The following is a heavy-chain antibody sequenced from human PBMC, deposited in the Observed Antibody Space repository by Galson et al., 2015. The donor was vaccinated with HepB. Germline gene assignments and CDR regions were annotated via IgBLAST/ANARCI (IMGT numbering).Heavy chain of an antibody. CDR2: INPNSGGT. CDR1: GYTFTGYY. CDR3: SRWYYDFWSGYIDY. Sequence: SVKVSCKASGYTFTGYYMHWVRQAPGQGLEWMGWINPNSGGTNYAQKFQGRVTMTRDTSISTAYMELSRLRSDDTAVYYCSRWYYDFWSGYIDYWGQGTLVTVSS. D-gene: IGHD3-3*01. J-gene: IGHJ4*02. V-gene: IGHV1-2*02.